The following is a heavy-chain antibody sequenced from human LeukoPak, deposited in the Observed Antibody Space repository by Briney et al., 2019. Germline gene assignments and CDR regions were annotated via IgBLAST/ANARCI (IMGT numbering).Heavy chain of an antibody. CDR2: MSSSSQTI. CDR1: GFSFSSYS. D-gene: IGHD3-22*01. CDR3: ARDAYSDSSGYWGYFDY. Sequence: GGSLRLSCAASGFSFSSYSMNWVRQAPGEGLEWVSYMSSSSQTIYYADSVRGRFTISRDNARNALHLQMDSLRVDDTAVYYCARDAYSDSSGYWGYFDYWGQGALVTVSS. V-gene: IGHV3-48*04. J-gene: IGHJ4*02.